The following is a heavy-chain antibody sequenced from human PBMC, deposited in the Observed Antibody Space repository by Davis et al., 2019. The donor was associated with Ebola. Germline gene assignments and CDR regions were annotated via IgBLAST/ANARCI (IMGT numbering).Heavy chain of an antibody. V-gene: IGHV3-23*01. J-gene: IGHJ4*02. D-gene: IGHD3-3*01. CDR1: GFTFSSYA. Sequence: GESLKISCAASGFTFSSYAMSWVRQAPGKGLEWVSAISGSGGSTYYADSVKGRFTISRDNSKNTLYLQMNSLRAEDTAVYYCARETRRITIFGVVTRGQGTLVTVSS. CDR2: ISGSGGST. CDR3: ARETRRITIFGVVT.